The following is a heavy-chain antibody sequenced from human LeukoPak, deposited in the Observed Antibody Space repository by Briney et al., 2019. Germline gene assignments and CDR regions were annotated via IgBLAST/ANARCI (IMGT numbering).Heavy chain of an antibody. Sequence: PGGSLRLSCAASGFTFSSYSMNWVRQAPGKGLEWVSFISSLSGTRDYADSVRGRFTISRDNAKNSLYLHMDSLRSEDTAVYYCARDHGGSYSYWGQGTLVTVSS. V-gene: IGHV3-48*01. J-gene: IGHJ4*02. CDR3: ARDHGGSYSY. CDR1: GFTFSSYS. D-gene: IGHD1-26*01. CDR2: ISSLSGTR.